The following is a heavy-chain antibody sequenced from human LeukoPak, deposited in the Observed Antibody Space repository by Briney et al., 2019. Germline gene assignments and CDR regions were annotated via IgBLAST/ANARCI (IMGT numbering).Heavy chain of an antibody. D-gene: IGHD2-21*02. Sequence: GGSLRLSCVVSGFTLSSYAMSWVRQAPGKGLEWVAATSSSDSGKYYADSVRGRFTISRDNSKNSLYLQMNSLRAEDTAVYYCVRDRSDWYSPLDYWGQGTLVTVSS. CDR3: VRDRSDWYSPLDY. V-gene: IGHV3-23*01. J-gene: IGHJ4*02. CDR1: GFTLSSYA. CDR2: TSSSDSGK.